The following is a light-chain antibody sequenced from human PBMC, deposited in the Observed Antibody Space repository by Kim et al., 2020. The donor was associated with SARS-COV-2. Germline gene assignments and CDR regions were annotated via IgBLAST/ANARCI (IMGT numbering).Light chain of an antibody. V-gene: IGKV4-1*01. CDR2: WAS. Sequence: DIVMTQSPESLAVSLGERATINCKSSQSVLYSSINKNCLAWYQQKPGQPPKLLFYWASTRESGVPDRFSGSGSGTAFTLTINSLQAADVAVYYCQQCYNIPYTFGQGTKLEIK. CDR1: QSVLYSSINKNC. J-gene: IGKJ2*01. CDR3: QQCYNIPYT.